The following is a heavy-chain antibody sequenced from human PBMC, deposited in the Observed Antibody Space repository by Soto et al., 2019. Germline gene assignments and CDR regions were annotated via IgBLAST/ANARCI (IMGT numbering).Heavy chain of an antibody. V-gene: IGHV4-39*01. CDR1: GGSISSGDYY. Sequence: PSETLSLTCTVSGGSISSGDYYWNWIRQSPGKGLEWIGEIDRSGRTKYNPSLKSRVSISVDTSKNQFSLKLSAVTAADTAVYYCARRSTVTYDYWGQGILVTVSS. D-gene: IGHD4-17*01. CDR3: ARRSTVTYDY. CDR2: IDRSGRT. J-gene: IGHJ4*02.